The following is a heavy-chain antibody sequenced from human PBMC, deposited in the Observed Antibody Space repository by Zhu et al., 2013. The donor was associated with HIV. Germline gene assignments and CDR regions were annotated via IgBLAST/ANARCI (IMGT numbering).Heavy chain of an antibody. D-gene: IGHD1-26*01. CDR3: AREEIELPHERGRGVPHDAFDI. Sequence: QVQLVQSGAEVKKPGASVKVSCKASGYTFTGYYMHWVRQAPGQGLEWMGWINPNSGGTNYAQKFQGWVTMTRDTSISTAYMELSRLRSDDTAVYYCAREEIELPHERGRGVPHDAFDIWGQGTMVTVSS. J-gene: IGHJ3*02. CDR2: INPNSGGT. CDR1: GYTFTGYY. V-gene: IGHV1-2*04.